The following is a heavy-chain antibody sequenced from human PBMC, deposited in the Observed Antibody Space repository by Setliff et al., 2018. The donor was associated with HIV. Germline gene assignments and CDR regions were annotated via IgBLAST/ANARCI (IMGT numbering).Heavy chain of an antibody. J-gene: IGHJ5*02. D-gene: IGHD2-2*01. V-gene: IGHV1-69*05. CDR1: GGTFSNYG. CDR3: ARDFGGYCSSMSCPGLFDP. CDR2: IIPISGTA. Sequence: SVKVSCKASGGTFSNYGMSWMRQAPGQGLEWMGGIIPISGTANYAQKFQGRVTITTDETTSTAYMELSGLRSEDTAVYYCARDFGGYCSSMSCPGLFDPWGQGTLVTVSS.